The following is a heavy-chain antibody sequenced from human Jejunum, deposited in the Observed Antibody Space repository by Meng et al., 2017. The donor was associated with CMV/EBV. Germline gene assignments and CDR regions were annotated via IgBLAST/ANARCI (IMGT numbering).Heavy chain of an antibody. D-gene: IGHD2-2*02. V-gene: IGHV4-4*02. Sequence: SINNLNWWSWVRQPPGQGLEWLGETSPTDSSNYNPSLNSRFTISVDRSKNQFSLKLTSVTAADTAVYYCVRCRCTRTSCYKGAFDFWSQGTLVTVSS. J-gene: IGHJ4*02. CDR3: VRCRCTRTSCYKGAFDF. CDR1: SINNLNW. CDR2: TSPTDSS.